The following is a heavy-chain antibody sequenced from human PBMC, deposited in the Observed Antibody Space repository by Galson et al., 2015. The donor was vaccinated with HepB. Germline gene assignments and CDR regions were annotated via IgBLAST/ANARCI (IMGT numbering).Heavy chain of an antibody. Sequence: SLRLSCAASGFPFSRYWMHWVRQAPGKGLVWVSRISNGRISITYADSVKGRFTISRDNAKSTLYLQMNSLRTEDTAVYYCARAFRGVLPYYGMDVWGQGATVTVSS. V-gene: IGHV3-74*01. D-gene: IGHD3-10*01. J-gene: IGHJ6*02. CDR3: ARAFRGVLPYYGMDV. CDR2: ISNGRISI. CDR1: GFPFSRYW.